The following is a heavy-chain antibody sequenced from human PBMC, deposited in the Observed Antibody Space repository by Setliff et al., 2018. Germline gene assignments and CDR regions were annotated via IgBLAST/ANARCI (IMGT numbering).Heavy chain of an antibody. CDR3: AREGVDTRSSTDYRYYMDV. Sequence: ASVKVSCKATGGTFRNYGISWVRQAPGQGLEWMGGTTPMFGTTNYAQKFQGRVTVITDESTGTAYMELSSLKSEDTAMYYCAREGVDTRSSTDYRYYMDVWGKGTTVTVSS. CDR2: TTPMFGTT. D-gene: IGHD2-15*01. J-gene: IGHJ6*03. CDR1: GGTFRNYG. V-gene: IGHV1-69*05.